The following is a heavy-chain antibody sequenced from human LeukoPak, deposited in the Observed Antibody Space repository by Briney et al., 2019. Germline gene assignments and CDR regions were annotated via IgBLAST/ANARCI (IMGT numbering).Heavy chain of an antibody. D-gene: IGHD1-26*01. Sequence: GGSPRLSCAASGFTFSSYGMHWVRQAPGKGLEWVAVISYDGSNKYYADSVKGRFTISRDNSKNTLYLQMNSLRAEDTAVYYCAKGGTYYYYYYMDVWGKGTTVTVSS. CDR3: AKGGTYYYYYYMDV. J-gene: IGHJ6*03. V-gene: IGHV3-30*18. CDR2: ISYDGSNK. CDR1: GFTFSSYG.